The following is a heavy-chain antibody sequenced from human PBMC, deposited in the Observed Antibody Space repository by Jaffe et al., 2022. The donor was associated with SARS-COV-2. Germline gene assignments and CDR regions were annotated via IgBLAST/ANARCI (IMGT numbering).Heavy chain of an antibody. CDR3: AGLRGVPIAFIEF. D-gene: IGHD3-10*01. J-gene: IGHJ4*02. CDR2: IHYSGST. CDR1: GGSISRSSDY. V-gene: IGHV4-39*01. Sequence: QLQLQESGPGLVKPSETLSLTCTVSGGSISRSSDYWVWIRQPPGKGLEWIGSIHYSGSTYYNPSLNSRVTISVDTSKKQFSLKLRSVTATDTAAYYCAGLRGVPIAFIEFWGQGTLVTVSS.